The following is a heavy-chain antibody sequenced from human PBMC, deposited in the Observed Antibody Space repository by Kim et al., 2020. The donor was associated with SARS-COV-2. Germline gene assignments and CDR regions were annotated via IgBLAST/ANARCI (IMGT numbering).Heavy chain of an antibody. CDR2: INHSGST. J-gene: IGHJ5*02. CDR3: ARWDYDYVWGSYRFHWFDP. V-gene: IGHV4-34*01. D-gene: IGHD3-16*02. Sequence: SETLSLTCAVYGGSFSGYYWSWIRQPPGKGLEWIGVINHSGSTNYNPSLKSRVTISVDTSKNQFSLKLSSVTAADTAVYYCARWDYDYVWGSYRFHWFDPWGQGTLVTVSS. CDR1: GGSFSGYY.